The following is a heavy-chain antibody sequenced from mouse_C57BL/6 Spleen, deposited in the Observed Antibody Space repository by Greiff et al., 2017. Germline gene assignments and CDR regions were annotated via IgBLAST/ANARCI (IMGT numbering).Heavy chain of an antibody. CDR1: GYTFTSYW. D-gene: IGHD2-3*01. CDR2: IYPSDSET. J-gene: IGHJ3*01. Sequence: QVQLKQPGAELVRPGSSVKLSCKASGYTFTSYWMDWVKQRPGQGLEWIGNIYPSDSETHYNQKFKDKATLTVDKSSSTASMQLSSLTSEDSAVYYCARSRDYDGYLFAYWGQGTLVTVSA. V-gene: IGHV1-61*01. CDR3: ARSRDYDGYLFAY.